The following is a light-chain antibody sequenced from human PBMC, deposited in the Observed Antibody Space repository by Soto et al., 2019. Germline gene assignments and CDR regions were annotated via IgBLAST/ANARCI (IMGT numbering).Light chain of an antibody. CDR1: QGIRND. V-gene: IGKV1-6*01. Sequence: AIQLTLSPSSLSASVGDRVTITCRASQGIRNDLGWYHQKPGKAPKLLIYAASTLQSGVPSRFSGSGSGTDFTLTISCLQSEDFATYYCQQYYSYPLTFGQGTRLEIK. CDR3: QQYYSYPLT. CDR2: AAS. J-gene: IGKJ5*01.